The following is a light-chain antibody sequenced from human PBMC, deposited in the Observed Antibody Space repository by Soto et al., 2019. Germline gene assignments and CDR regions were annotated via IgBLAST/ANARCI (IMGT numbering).Light chain of an antibody. Sequence: QSVLTQPPSVSAAPGQKVTISCSGSSSNIGNNYVSWYQQLPGTAPKLLIYDNNKRPSGIPDRFSGSKSGTSATLGITGLQTGDEADYYCGTWDIFGTGTKVTVL. CDR3: GTWDI. V-gene: IGLV1-51*01. J-gene: IGLJ1*01. CDR1: SSNIGNNY. CDR2: DNN.